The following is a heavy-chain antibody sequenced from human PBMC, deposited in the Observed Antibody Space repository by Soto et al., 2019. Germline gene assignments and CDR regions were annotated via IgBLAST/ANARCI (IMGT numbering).Heavy chain of an antibody. J-gene: IGHJ5*02. CDR1: GFTFSSCG. Sequence: GGSLRLSCAASGFTFSSCGMHWVRQAPGKGLEWVAVIWYDGSNKYYADSVKGRFTISRDNSKNTLYLQMNSLRAEDTAVYYCARYDGSGYYINNWFDPWGQGTLVTVSS. CDR3: ARYDGSGYYINNWFDP. V-gene: IGHV3-33*08. CDR2: IWYDGSNK. D-gene: IGHD3-22*01.